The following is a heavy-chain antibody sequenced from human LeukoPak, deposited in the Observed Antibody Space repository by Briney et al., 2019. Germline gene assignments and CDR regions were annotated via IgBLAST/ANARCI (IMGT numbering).Heavy chain of an antibody. CDR2: INPNSGGT. CDR3: AREGGGSGGWCDP. D-gene: IGHD2-15*01. J-gene: IGHJ5*02. CDR1: GYTFTGYY. Sequence: ASVKVSCKASGYTFTGYYMHWVRQAPGQGLEWMGWINPNSGGTNYAQKFQGWVTMTRDTSISTAYMELSRLRSDDTAVYYCAREGGGSGGWCDPWGQGTLVTVSS. V-gene: IGHV1-2*04.